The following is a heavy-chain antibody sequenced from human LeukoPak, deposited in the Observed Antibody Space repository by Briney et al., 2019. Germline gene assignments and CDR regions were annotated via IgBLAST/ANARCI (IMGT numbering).Heavy chain of an antibody. CDR3: ARSRGGSSSGVGDNFDH. CDR1: GFTFSSYG. D-gene: IGHD6-6*01. V-gene: IGHV3-33*01. CDR2: IWYDGSNK. Sequence: PGESLRLSCAASGFTFSSYGMHWVRQAPGKGLEWVAVIWYDGSNKYYEDSVKGRFTISRDSSKNTLFLQMNSLRAEDTAVYYCARSRGGSSSGVGDNFDHWGQGTLVTVSS. J-gene: IGHJ4*02.